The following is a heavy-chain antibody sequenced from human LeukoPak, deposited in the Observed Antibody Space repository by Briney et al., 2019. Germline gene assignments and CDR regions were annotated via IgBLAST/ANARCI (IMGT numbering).Heavy chain of an antibody. Sequence: SETLSLTCTVSGGSISSYYWSWIRQPAGKGLEWIGRNSTSGSTNYNPSLKSRVTMSVDTSKNQFSLKLSSVTAADTAAYYCARDGPRYCNGASCSLDYWGQGTLVTVSS. CDR2: NSTSGST. CDR3: ARDGPRYCNGASCSLDY. J-gene: IGHJ4*02. D-gene: IGHD2-15*01. CDR1: GGSISSYY. V-gene: IGHV4-4*07.